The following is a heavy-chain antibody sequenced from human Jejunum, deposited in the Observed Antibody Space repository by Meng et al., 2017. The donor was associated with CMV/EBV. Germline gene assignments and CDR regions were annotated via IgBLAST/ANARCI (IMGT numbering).Heavy chain of an antibody. V-gene: IGHV1-2*02. D-gene: IGHD2-21*01. J-gene: IGHJ4*02. CDR1: GSPFTAYH. Sequence: SVKFSCKASGSPFTAYHMPWVRQAPGQGPEWMGWINPDSGDTNYAHKFQGRVTMARDTSITTAYMELSGLRSDDTAIYYCARSYLGYWGQGTLVTVSS. CDR3: ARSYLGY. CDR2: INPDSGDT.